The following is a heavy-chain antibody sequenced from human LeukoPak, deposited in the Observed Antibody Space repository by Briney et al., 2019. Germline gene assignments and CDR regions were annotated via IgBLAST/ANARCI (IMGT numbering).Heavy chain of an antibody. J-gene: IGHJ6*03. Sequence: PSETLSLTCTVSGGSISSSDYYWGWIRQPPGKGLEWIGSFDHTGTTYYNPSLKSRVTTSVDTSKNQFSLRLSSVTAADTAVYYCAREATEDNDYYYYYMDVWGKGTTVTVSS. D-gene: IGHD1-1*01. CDR1: GGSISSSDYY. CDR3: AREATEDNDYYYYYMDV. CDR2: FDHTGTT. V-gene: IGHV4-39*02.